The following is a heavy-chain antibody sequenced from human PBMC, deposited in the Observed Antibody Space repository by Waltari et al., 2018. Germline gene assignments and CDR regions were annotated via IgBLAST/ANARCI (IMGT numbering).Heavy chain of an antibody. CDR3: ARDPGPKGATGDY. CDR1: GGSISSGSYY. CDR2: IYTSGST. D-gene: IGHD1-26*01. V-gene: IGHV4-61*02. Sequence: QVQLQESGPGLVKPSQTLSLTCTVSGGSISSGSYYWSWIRQPAGKGLEWIGRIYTSGSTNYNPSLKSRVTISVDTSKNQFSLKLSSMTAADTAVYYCARDPGPKGATGDYWGQGTLVTVSS. J-gene: IGHJ4*02.